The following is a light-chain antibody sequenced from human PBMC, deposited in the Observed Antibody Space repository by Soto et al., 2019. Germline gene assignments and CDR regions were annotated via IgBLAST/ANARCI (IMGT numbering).Light chain of an antibody. CDR2: AAS. Sequence: EIPVTQSPATLSVSPGERATLSCRASQSVRTNLAWYQQKPGQAPRLVIYAASTRASGVPARFSGSGSGTEFTLTITSLEPEDFAVYYCQQRGKWPSTFGPGTRVEMK. J-gene: IGKJ2*02. V-gene: IGKV3-11*01. CDR1: QSVRTN. CDR3: QQRGKWPST.